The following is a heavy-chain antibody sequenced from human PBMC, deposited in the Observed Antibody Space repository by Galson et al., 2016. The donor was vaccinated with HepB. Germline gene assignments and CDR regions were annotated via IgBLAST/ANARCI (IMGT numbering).Heavy chain of an antibody. V-gene: IGHV1-69*01. J-gene: IGHJ6*02. Sequence: SCKASGGSISSYGIIWVRQAPGQGLEWMGGIIPISGTANYAQKFQGRVTITADESTSTAYMELSSLRSEDTAVYCCARFYSSSSGYYYNGMDVWGQGTTVTVSS. CDR2: IIPISGTA. CDR3: ARFYSSSSGYYYNGMDV. D-gene: IGHD6-6*01. CDR1: GGSISSYG.